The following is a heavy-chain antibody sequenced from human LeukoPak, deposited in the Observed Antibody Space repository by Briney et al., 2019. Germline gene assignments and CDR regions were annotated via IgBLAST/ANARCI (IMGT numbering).Heavy chain of an antibody. V-gene: IGHV3-74*03. CDR2: ISRDGSVT. CDR3: ARSEWIDP. D-gene: IGHD1-14*01. CDR1: GFTLTNEW. J-gene: IGHJ5*02. Sequence: GVSLRLSCAASGFTLTNEWMHWVRQAPGKVLVWVSRISRDGSVTTYTGSVRGRFTISRDNAKNTLYLQMNSLTVERTAVYYCARSEWIDPWGQGTLVIVSS.